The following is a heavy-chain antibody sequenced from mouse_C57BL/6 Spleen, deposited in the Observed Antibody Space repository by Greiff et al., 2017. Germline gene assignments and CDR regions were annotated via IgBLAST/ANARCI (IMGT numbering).Heavy chain of an antibody. D-gene: IGHD2-12*01. CDR3: ARRIRQGYYFDY. Sequence: QVQLQQPGAELVMPGASVKLSCKASGYTFTSYWMHWVKQRPGQGLEWIGEIDPSDSYTNYNQKFKGKSTLTVDKSSNTAYMQLSSLTSEDSAVYYCARRIRQGYYFDYWGQGTTLTVSS. V-gene: IGHV1-69*01. J-gene: IGHJ2*01. CDR1: GYTFTSYW. CDR2: IDPSDSYT.